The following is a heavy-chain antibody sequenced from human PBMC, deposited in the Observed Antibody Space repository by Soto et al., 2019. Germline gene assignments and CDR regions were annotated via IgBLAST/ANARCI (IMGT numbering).Heavy chain of an antibody. CDR1: VGTFSSYA. CDR3: YGSGDFDY. CDR2: IIPIFGTA. Sequence: SGKVSCKASVGTFSSYAISWVRQAPGQGLEWMGGIIPIFGTANYAQKFQGRVTITADESTSTAYMELSSLRSEDTAVYYCYGSGDFDYWGQGTLVTVSS. V-gene: IGHV1-69*13. D-gene: IGHD3-10*01. J-gene: IGHJ4*02.